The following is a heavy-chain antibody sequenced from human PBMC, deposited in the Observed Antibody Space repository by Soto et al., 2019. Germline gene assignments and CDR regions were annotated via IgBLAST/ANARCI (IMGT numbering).Heavy chain of an antibody. CDR1: GGSFSGYY. CDR3: ARRKAAAGTFLSFYYYGMDV. J-gene: IGHJ6*02. CDR2: INHSGST. D-gene: IGHD6-13*01. V-gene: IGHV4-34*01. Sequence: PSETLSLTCAVYGGSFSGYYWSWIRQPPGKGLGWIGEINHSGSTNYNPSLKSRVTISVDTSKNQFSLKLSSVTAADTAVYYCARRKAAAGTFLSFYYYGMDVWGRGTTVTVS.